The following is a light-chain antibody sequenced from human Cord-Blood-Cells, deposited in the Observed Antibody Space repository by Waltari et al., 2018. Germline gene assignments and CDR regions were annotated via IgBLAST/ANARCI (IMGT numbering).Light chain of an antibody. CDR3: SSYTSSSSWV. V-gene: IGLV2-14*01. J-gene: IGLJ3*02. CDR1: SSDVGGYNY. CDR2: DVS. Sequence: QSALTQPASVSGSPGQSITISCTGTSSDVGGYNYVSWYQQHPGKAPKLMIYDVSKRPSGVSNRFPASKSGNTASLTISGLQAEDEADYYCSSYTSSSSWVFGGGTKLTVL.